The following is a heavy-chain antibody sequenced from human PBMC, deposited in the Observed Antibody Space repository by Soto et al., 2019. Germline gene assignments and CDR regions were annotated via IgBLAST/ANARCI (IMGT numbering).Heavy chain of an antibody. CDR3: ARRTGLLYSD. D-gene: IGHD2-21*01. CDR1: GYSFNTYW. CDR2: IYPDDSDI. V-gene: IGHV5-51*01. Sequence: GESLKISCKGSGYSFNTYWIGWVRQMPGKGLEWMGVIYPDDSDIRYSPSFQGRVTISADKSISTAYLQWSSLKASDSGIYYCARRTGLLYSDWGQGTLVTVSS. J-gene: IGHJ4*02.